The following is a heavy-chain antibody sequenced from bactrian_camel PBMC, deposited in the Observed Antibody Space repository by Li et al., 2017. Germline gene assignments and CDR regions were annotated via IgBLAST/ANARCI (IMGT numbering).Heavy chain of an antibody. V-gene: IGHV3S1*01. CDR1: GFTFSNYW. CDR3: AKALGGGNYYTGEYNY. D-gene: IGHD2*01. CDR2: IYTGDGRT. Sequence: HVQLVESGGGSVQAGGSLRLSCAASGFTFSNYWMHWVRQAPGKGLERVSTIYTGDGRTKSADSVKGRFTMSRDNAKNMLYLQMNNLKSEDTALYYCAKALGGGNYYTGEYNYWGQGTQVTVS. J-gene: IGHJ4*01.